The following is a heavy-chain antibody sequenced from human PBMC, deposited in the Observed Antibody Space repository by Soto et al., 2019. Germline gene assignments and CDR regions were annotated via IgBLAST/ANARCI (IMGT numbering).Heavy chain of an antibody. J-gene: IGHJ4*02. CDR3: ARDKGNSGYSYGPFDY. Sequence: TLSLTCTVSGGSISSGGYYWSGIRQHPGKGLEWIGYIYYSGSTYYNPSLKSRVTISVDTSKNQFSLKLSSVTAADTAVYYCARDKGNSGYSYGPFDYWGQGTLVTVSS. D-gene: IGHD5-18*01. V-gene: IGHV4-31*03. CDR1: GGSISSGGYY. CDR2: IYYSGST.